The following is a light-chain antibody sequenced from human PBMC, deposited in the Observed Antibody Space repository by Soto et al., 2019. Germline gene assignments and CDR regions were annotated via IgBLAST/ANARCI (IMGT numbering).Light chain of an antibody. J-gene: IGKJ5*01. CDR2: AAS. Sequence: DIQMTQSPSSLSASVGDRVTITCRASQGISNYLAWYQQKPGKVPKLLIYAASTLQSGVPSRFSGSGSGTDFTLTISSLQPEDVATYYCQKYSHLITFGQGTRLEIK. CDR1: QGISNY. CDR3: QKYSHLIT. V-gene: IGKV1-27*01.